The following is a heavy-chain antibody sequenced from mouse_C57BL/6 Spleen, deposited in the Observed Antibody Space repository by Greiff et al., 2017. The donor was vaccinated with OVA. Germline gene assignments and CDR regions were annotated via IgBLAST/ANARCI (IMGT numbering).Heavy chain of an antibody. CDR1: GYTFTEYS. D-gene: IGHD1-1*01. CDR2: IYPGSGSI. CDR3: AIHGYGSSGTGSSLDY. V-gene: IGHV1-62-2*01. J-gene: IGHJ4*01. Sequence: QVQLQQSGAELVKPGASVKLSCKASGYTFTEYSIHWVKQRPGQGLEWIGWIYPGSGSIKYNEKFKDKATLTADTSSSTAYMTLSRLTSEASAVLSAAIHGYGSSGTGSSLDYWGQGTSVTVSS.